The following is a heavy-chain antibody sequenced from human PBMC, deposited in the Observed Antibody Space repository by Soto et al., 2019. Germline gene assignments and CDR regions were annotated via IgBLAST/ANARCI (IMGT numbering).Heavy chain of an antibody. CDR1: GFTFSSYD. J-gene: IGHJ4*02. CDR3: ATYYYDSSGYDYFDY. V-gene: IGHV3-13*01. D-gene: IGHD3-22*01. CDR2: IGTAGDT. Sequence: GGSLRLSCAASGFTFSSYDMHWVRQATGKGLEWVSAIGTAGDTYYPGSVKGRFTISRENAKNSLYLQMNSLRAEDTAVYYCATYYYDSSGYDYFDYWGQGTLVTVSS.